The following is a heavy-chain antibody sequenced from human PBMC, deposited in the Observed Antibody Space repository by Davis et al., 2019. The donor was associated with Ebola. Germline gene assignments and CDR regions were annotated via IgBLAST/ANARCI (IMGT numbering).Heavy chain of an antibody. CDR3: ARLAKGAVAFYYYYGMDV. Sequence: SETLSLTCTVSAGSISRSSYYWGWIRQPPGKGLEWIGEINHSGSTNYNPSLKSRVTISVDTSKNQFSLKLSSVTAADTAVYYCARLAKGAVAFYYYYGMDVWGQGTTVTVSS. D-gene: IGHD6-19*01. J-gene: IGHJ6*02. V-gene: IGHV4-39*07. CDR1: AGSISRSSYY. CDR2: INHSGST.